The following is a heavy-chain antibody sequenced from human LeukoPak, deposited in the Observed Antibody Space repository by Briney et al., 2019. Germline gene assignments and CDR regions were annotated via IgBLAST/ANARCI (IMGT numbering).Heavy chain of an antibody. CDR3: AKDLVGGEAAAGRVNYLDY. Sequence: GGSLRLSCAAPGFTFRTYGMHWVRQAPGKGLEWVAVILYDGTYKYYADSVKGRFTISRDNSKNMLYLQMHSLRAEDTAVYYCAKDLVGGEAAAGRVNYLDYWGRGTLVTVSS. CDR1: GFTFRTYG. J-gene: IGHJ4*02. D-gene: IGHD6-13*01. V-gene: IGHV3-30*18. CDR2: ILYDGTYK.